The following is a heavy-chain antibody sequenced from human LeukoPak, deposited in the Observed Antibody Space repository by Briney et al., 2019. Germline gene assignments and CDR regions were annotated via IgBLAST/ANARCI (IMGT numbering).Heavy chain of an antibody. J-gene: IGHJ4*02. Sequence: GASVKVSCKASGYTFTSYDINWVRQAPGQGLEWMGWMNPNSGNTGYAQKFQGRVTITRNTSISTAFMELSSLTSEDTAIYYCATTLRNKPPWGQGTLVTVSS. CDR3: ATTLRNKPP. CDR2: MNPNSGNT. V-gene: IGHV1-8*03. CDR1: GYTFTSYD. D-gene: IGHD5-12*01.